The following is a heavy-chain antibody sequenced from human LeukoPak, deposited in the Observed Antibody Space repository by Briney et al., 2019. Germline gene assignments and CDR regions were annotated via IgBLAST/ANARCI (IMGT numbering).Heavy chain of an antibody. CDR2: IYYSGTT. V-gene: IGHV4-39*01. D-gene: IGHD6-13*01. CDR3: ARHGGAAAAIDY. Sequence: SETLSLTCTVSGGFVSSSSYYWGWIRLPPGKGLEWIGSIYYSGTTYYIPSLKSRITISVDTSKNQFSLKLNSVTAADTAVYYCARHGGAAAAIDYWGQGTLVTVSS. CDR1: GGFVSSSSYY. J-gene: IGHJ4*02.